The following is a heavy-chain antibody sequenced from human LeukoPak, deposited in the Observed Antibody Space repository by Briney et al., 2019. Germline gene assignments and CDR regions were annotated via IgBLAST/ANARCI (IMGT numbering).Heavy chain of an antibody. D-gene: IGHD6-19*01. CDR2: ISGSGGST. J-gene: IGHJ4*02. V-gene: IGHV3-23*01. Sequence: AGGSLRLSCAASGFTFTSYAMSWLRQAPGKGLEWASAISGSGGSTYYADSVKGRFTISRDNSKNTLYLQMNSLRAEDQAVYYCAKHSGWRGNRRGDWGQATLVIVSS. CDR3: AKHSGWRGNRRGD. CDR1: GFTFTSYA.